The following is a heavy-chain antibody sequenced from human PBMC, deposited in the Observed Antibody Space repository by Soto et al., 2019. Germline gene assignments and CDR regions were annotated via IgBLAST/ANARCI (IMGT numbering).Heavy chain of an antibody. V-gene: IGHV3-23*01. Sequence: GFSLRLSCEASGFTFSNYAMSCVRQAPGRGLEWVSTVSGRDGATSYAVSVKGRFTISRDNSKNTLYLQMNSLRAEDTALYYCAKVGPGSGWLSHYWGQGSLVTVSS. CDR1: GFTFSNYA. CDR2: VSGRDGAT. D-gene: IGHD3-22*01. J-gene: IGHJ4*02. CDR3: AKVGPGSGWLSHY.